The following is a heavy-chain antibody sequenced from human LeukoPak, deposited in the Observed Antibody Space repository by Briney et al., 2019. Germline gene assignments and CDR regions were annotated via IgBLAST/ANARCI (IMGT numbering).Heavy chain of an antibody. V-gene: IGHV3-48*01. J-gene: IGHJ4*02. Sequence: GGSLRLSCAASGFTFSSYSMNWVRQAPGKGLEWVSYISSSSSTIYYADSVKGRFTISRDNAKNTLYLQMNSLRAEDTAVYYCAKEHYDFWSGYWNDYWGQGTLVTVSS. CDR1: GFTFSSYS. CDR2: ISSSSSTI. D-gene: IGHD3-3*01. CDR3: AKEHYDFWSGYWNDY.